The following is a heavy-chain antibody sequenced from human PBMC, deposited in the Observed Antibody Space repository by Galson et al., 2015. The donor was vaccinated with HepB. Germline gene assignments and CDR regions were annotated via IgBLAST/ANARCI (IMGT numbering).Heavy chain of an antibody. D-gene: IGHD4-17*01. V-gene: IGHV4-59*01. CDR1: GGSISAYY. J-gene: IGHJ4*02. Sequence: LSLTCTVSGGSISAYYWSWLRQPPGKGLEWIGRIYYSGSTNYNPSLKSRVTISVDTSKKHFSLKLSSVTAADTAVYYCARDDYGDYRWRDWGQGTLVTVSS. CDR2: IYYSGST. CDR3: ARDDYGDYRWRD.